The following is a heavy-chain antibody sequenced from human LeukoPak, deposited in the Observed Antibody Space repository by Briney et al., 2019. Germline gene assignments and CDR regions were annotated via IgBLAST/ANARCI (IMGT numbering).Heavy chain of an antibody. D-gene: IGHD3-3*01. J-gene: IGHJ2*01. V-gene: IGHV3-23*01. CDR2: ISGGSNNI. CDR1: GFTFSSYA. CDR3: AKDQGTAIFGMIIPDWYFDL. Sequence: GGSLRLSCAASGFTFSSYAMNWVRQAPGKGLEWVSSISGGSNNINYAGSVKGRFTTSRDNSQNTLYLQMNSLRADDTAVYYCAKDQGTAIFGMIIPDWYFDLWGRGTLVTGSS.